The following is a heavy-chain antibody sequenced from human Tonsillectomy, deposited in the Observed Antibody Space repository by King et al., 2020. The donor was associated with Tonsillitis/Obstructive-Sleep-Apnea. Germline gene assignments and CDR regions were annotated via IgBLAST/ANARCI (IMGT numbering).Heavy chain of an antibody. Sequence: VQLVESGGGLVQPGGSLRLSCSASGFTFSSYAMYWVRQAPGKGLEYVSAISSNGGSTYYADSVKGSFTISRDNSKNKLYLQMSSLRAEDTAVYYCVKPRSYDFSSGYTHWGQGTLVTVSS. CDR3: VKPRSYDFSSGYTH. D-gene: IGHD3-3*01. CDR2: ISSNGGST. CDR1: GFTFSSYA. J-gene: IGHJ4*02. V-gene: IGHV3-64D*06.